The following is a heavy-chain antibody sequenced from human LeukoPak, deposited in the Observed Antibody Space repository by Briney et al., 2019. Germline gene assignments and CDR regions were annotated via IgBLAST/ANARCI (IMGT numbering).Heavy chain of an antibody. V-gene: IGHV1-69*06. J-gene: IGHJ5*02. CDR1: GGTFSSYA. Sequence: RASVKVSCKASGGTFSSYAISWVRQAPGQGLEWMGGIIPIFGTANYAQKFQGRVTITADKSTSTAYMELSSLRSEDTAVYYCASSSHYDFWSAVLLDPWGQGTLVTVSS. CDR3: ASSSHYDFWSAVLLDP. CDR2: IIPIFGTA. D-gene: IGHD3-3*01.